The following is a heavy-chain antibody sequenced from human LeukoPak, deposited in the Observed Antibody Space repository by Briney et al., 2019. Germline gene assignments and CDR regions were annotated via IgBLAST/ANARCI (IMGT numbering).Heavy chain of an antibody. J-gene: IGHJ3*02. CDR1: GGSISSGGYS. V-gene: IGHV4-30-2*01. D-gene: IGHD3-22*01. CDR2: XYXXGST. CDR3: ARDALDYYDSIGYPPVGAFDI. Sequence: SETLSLTCAVSGGSISSGGYSWSWIRQPPGKGLEWIGXXYXXGSTYYNPSLKSRVTISVDRSKNQFSLKLSSVTAADTAVYFXARDALDYYDSIGYPPVGAFDIWGQGTMVTVSS.